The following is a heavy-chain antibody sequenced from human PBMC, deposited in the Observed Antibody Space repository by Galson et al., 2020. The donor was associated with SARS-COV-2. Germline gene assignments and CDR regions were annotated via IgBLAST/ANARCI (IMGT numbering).Heavy chain of an antibody. J-gene: IGHJ4*01. Sequence: GGSLRLSCAASGFTFSSYGMHWVRQAPGKGLEWVAVISYDGSNKYYADSVKGRFTISRDNSKNTLYLQMNSLRAEDTAVYYCATERDILTGYYNVGCIDYWGHGTLVTVSS. V-gene: IGHV3-30*03. CDR3: ATERDILTGYYNVGCIDY. CDR2: ISYDGSNK. D-gene: IGHD3-9*01. CDR1: GFTFSSYG.